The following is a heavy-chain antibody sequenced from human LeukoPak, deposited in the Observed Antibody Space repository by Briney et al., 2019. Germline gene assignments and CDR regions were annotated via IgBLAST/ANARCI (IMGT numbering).Heavy chain of an antibody. V-gene: IGHV3-11*04. Sequence: GGSLRLSCAASGFIFSDYYMSWIRQAPGKGLEWVSYISSSGSTIHYADSVKGRFSISRDNARNSLYLQMDSLRAEDTAVYYCAKEGAYPIITYDSWGQGALVTVSS. D-gene: IGHD3-10*01. CDR1: GFIFSDYY. CDR3: AKEGAYPIITYDS. CDR2: ISSSGSTI. J-gene: IGHJ5*01.